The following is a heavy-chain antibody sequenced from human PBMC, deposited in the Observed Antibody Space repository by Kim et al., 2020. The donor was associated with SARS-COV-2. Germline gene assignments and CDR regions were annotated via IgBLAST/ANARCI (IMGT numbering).Heavy chain of an antibody. CDR3: ASQGYCSGGSCYSSAFDY. CDR2: IYYSGST. J-gene: IGHJ4*02. D-gene: IGHD2-15*01. Sequence: SETLSLTCTVSGGSISSSSYYWGWIRQPPGKGLEWIGSIYYSGSTYYNPSLKSRVTISVDTSKNQFSLKLSSVTAADTAVYYCASQGYCSGGSCYSSAFDYWGQGTLVTVSS. CDR1: GGSISSSSYY. V-gene: IGHV4-39*01.